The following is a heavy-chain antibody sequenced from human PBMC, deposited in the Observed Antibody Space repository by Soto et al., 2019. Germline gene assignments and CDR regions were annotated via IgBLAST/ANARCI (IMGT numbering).Heavy chain of an antibody. V-gene: IGHV3-21*01. Sequence: AQLVESGGSLVKPGGSLRLSCAASGFSFGDYIMNWVRQAPGRGLEWVASISHSGSYIFYGDSVKGRFTISRYNSRDSLYLQMNSLRVDDTAIYYCASPRDYCVTTSNCFIAFDIWGQGTRVTVSS. CDR1: GFSFGDYI. J-gene: IGHJ3*02. D-gene: IGHD4-17*01. CDR2: ISHSGSYI. CDR3: ASPRDYCVTTSNCFIAFDI.